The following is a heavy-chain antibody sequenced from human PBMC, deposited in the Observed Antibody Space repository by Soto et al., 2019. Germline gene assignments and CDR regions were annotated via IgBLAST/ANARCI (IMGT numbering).Heavy chain of an antibody. D-gene: IGHD3-10*01. J-gene: IGHJ1*01. CDR1: GFTFSNYI. CDR2: ILHDGNNR. Sequence: QVQLVESGGGVVQPGGSLRLSCAASGFTFSNYILHWVRQAPGKGLEWVAMILHDGNNRYYADSVKGRFTISRDNSKSTLYLQVDSLRTEDTAVYDCARDDDHGSYCDRGYWGQGTLVTVSS. V-gene: IGHV3-30-3*01. CDR3: ARDDDHGSYCDRGY.